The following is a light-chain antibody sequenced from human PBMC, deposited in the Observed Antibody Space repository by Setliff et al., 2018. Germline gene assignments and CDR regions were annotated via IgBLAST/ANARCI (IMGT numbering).Light chain of an antibody. Sequence: QSVLTQPASVSGSPGQSITISCTGTSSDVGGYNYVSWYQQHPGKAPKLMIYDVNNRPSGVSNRFSASKSGNTASLTISGLQAEDGAEYYCNSFTSGNTWVFGGGTKVTVL. V-gene: IGLV2-14*03. CDR2: DVN. CDR3: NSFTSGNTWV. CDR1: SSDVGGYNY. J-gene: IGLJ3*02.